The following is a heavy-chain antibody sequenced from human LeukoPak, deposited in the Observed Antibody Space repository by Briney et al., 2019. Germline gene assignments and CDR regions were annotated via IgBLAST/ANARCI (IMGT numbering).Heavy chain of an antibody. CDR3: AKALAYCGGDCYRGRLFDY. CDR1: GFTFSSYA. Sequence: GGSLRLSCAASGFTFSSYAMSWVRQAPGKGLEWVSAISGSGGSTYYADSVKGRFTISRDNSKNTLYLQMNSLRAEDTAVYYCAKALAYCGGDCYRGRLFDYWGQGTLVTVSS. V-gene: IGHV3-23*01. CDR2: ISGSGGST. D-gene: IGHD2-21*02. J-gene: IGHJ4*02.